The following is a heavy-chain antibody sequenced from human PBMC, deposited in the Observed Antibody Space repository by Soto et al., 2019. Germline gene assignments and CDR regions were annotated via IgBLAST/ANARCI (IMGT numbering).Heavy chain of an antibody. D-gene: IGHD3-22*01. Sequence: SWPSLVNPTPTLNPTCSLSGFSPSSTGVGGGWIRQPPGKALEWVALIYWNDDKRYSPSLKSRLTITKDTSKNQVILTVTNTDPVDTATYYCAHRPDDSGYFDYWGQGALVTVSS. CDR1: GFSPSSTGVG. V-gene: IGHV2-5*01. CDR3: AHRPDDSGYFDY. CDR2: IYWNDDK. J-gene: IGHJ4*02.